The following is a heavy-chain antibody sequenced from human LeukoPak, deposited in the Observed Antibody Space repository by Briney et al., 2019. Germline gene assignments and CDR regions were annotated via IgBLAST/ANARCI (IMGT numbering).Heavy chain of an antibody. J-gene: IGHJ4*02. V-gene: IGHV3-30*03. D-gene: IGHD3-16*01. CDR2: ISYDGSNK. Sequence: GGSLRLSCAASGFTFSSYGMHWVRQAPGKGLEWVAVISYDGSNKYYADSVKGRFTISRDNSKNTLYLQMNSLRAEDTAVYYCAPFGGLRNFDYWGQGTLVTVSS. CDR3: APFGGLRNFDY. CDR1: GFTFSSYG.